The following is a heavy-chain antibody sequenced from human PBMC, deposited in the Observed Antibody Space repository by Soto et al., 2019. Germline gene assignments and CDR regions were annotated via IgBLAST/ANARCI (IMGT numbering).Heavy chain of an antibody. D-gene: IGHD2-15*01. V-gene: IGHV2-5*02. Sequence: QITLKESGPTLVKPTQTLTLTCTFSGFSLSTSGVGVGWIRQPPGKALEWLALIYWDDDKRYSPSLKSRLTITKDTSKNQVVLTMTNMDPVDTATYYCAHYGGGSCYPGGCFDYWGQGTLVTVSS. CDR3: AHYGGGSCYPGGCFDY. CDR2: IYWDDDK. CDR1: GFSLSTSGVG. J-gene: IGHJ4*02.